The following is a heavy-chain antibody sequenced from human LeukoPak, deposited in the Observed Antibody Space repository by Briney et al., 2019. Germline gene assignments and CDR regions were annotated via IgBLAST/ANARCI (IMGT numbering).Heavy chain of an antibody. D-gene: IGHD5-12*01. CDR3: AKEYSGYDYAFDY. CDR1: GFTFSSYG. CDR2: IRYDGSNK. Sequence: SGGSLRLSCAASGFTFSSYGMHWVRQAPGKGLEWVAFIRYDGSNKYYADSVKGRFTISRDNSKNTLYLQMNSLRAEGTAVYYCAKEYSGYDYAFDYWGQGTLVTVSS. J-gene: IGHJ4*02. V-gene: IGHV3-30*02.